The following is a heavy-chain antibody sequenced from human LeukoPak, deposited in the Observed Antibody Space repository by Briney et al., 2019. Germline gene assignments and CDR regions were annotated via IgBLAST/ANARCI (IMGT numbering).Heavy chain of an antibody. D-gene: IGHD7-27*01. V-gene: IGHV1-46*01. CDR1: GYTFTTYY. J-gene: IGHJ5*02. CDR2: INPGGGST. CDR3: ARASGDRGLNWFDP. Sequence: ASVKVSCKASGYTFTTYYIQWVRQAPGQGLEWMGMINPGGGSTTYSQKFQGRVAMSSDTSTSTAYMELRSLRSDDTAVYYCARASGDRGLNWFDPWGQGTLVTVPS.